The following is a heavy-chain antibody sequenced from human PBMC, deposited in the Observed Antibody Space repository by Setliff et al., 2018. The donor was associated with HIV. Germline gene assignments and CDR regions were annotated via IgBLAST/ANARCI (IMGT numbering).Heavy chain of an antibody. CDR1: GYSFTNFL. Sequence: GESLKISCKGFGYSFTNFLIGWVRQMPGKGLEWMGIVSPGDSGTSYSPSFQGQVTMSADKSISTAYLQWSSLKASDTAMYYCVRPLGRSSSQGWFDPWGQGTLVTVSS. D-gene: IGHD6-6*01. V-gene: IGHV5-51*01. CDR3: VRPLGRSSSQGWFDP. J-gene: IGHJ5*02. CDR2: VSPGDSGT.